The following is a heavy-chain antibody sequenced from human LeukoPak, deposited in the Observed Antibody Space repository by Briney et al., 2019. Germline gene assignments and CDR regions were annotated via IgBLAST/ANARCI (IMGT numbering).Heavy chain of an antibody. CDR3: ARSSGLYDSSGYYYESDY. CDR2: IRYDGSNR. CDR1: GFTFTSYG. V-gene: IGHV3-30*02. J-gene: IGHJ4*02. Sequence: GGSLRLSCAASGFTFTSYGMHWVRQAPGKGLEWVAFIRYDGSNRNYADSVKGRFTISRDNSRNTLYLQMNSLRAEDTAVYYCARSSGLYDSSGYYYESDYWGQGTLVTVSS. D-gene: IGHD3-22*01.